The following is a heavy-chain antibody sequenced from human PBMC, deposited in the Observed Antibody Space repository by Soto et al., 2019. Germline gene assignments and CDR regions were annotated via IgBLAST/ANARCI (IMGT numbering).Heavy chain of an antibody. J-gene: IGHJ6*02. CDR3: AKGRSYYYYYGVDV. V-gene: IGHV3-23*01. CDR2: ISGSGVSGSGVST. CDR1: GFTFSKHA. Sequence: GGSLRLSCAASGFTFSKHAMSWVRQAPGKGLEWVSSISGSGVSGSGVSTYYADSVKGRFTISRDNSKSTLYLQMNSLRAEDTALYYCAKGRSYYYYYGVDVWGQGTTVTVSS.